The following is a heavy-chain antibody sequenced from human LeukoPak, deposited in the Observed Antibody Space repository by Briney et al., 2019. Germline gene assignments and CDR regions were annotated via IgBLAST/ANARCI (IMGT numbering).Heavy chain of an antibody. CDR2: VSGSGGTT. Sequence: PGGSLRLSCAASGFTFSSYAMSWVRQAPGEGLEWVSAVSGSGGTTYYADSVKGRFTISRDNSKNTLYLQMNSRRAEDTAVYYCARKYYDYVWGSYRDSYCDYWGQGTLVTVSS. V-gene: IGHV3-23*01. CDR1: GFTFSSYA. J-gene: IGHJ4*02. D-gene: IGHD3-16*02. CDR3: ARKYYDYVWGSYRDSYCDY.